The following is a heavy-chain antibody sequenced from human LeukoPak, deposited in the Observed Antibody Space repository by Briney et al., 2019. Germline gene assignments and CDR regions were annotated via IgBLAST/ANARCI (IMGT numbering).Heavy chain of an antibody. J-gene: IGHJ4*02. CDR2: ICENGGTT. D-gene: IGHD2-21*01. V-gene: IGHV3-23*01. CDR1: GFTFRSHA. Sequence: GGSLRLSCVGSGFTFRSHAMSWVRQAPEKGLEFVSGICENGGTTYYADSVKGRFSISRDNSKNTLYLQMDSLRGEDTAVYYCAKDFRIGYSAHFDYWGQGALVTVSS. CDR3: AKDFRIGYSAHFDY.